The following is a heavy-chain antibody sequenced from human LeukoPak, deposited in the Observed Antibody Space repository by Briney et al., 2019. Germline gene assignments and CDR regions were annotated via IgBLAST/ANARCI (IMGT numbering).Heavy chain of an antibody. D-gene: IGHD6-19*01. Sequence: SETLSLTCTVSGGSISSYYWSWIRQPAGKGLEWIGYIYYSGSTNYNPSLKSRVTISVDTSKNQFSLKLSSVTAADTAVYYCARAGYSSGWSFDYWGQGTLVTVSS. J-gene: IGHJ4*02. V-gene: IGHV4-59*01. CDR1: GGSISSYY. CDR3: ARAGYSSGWSFDY. CDR2: IYYSGST.